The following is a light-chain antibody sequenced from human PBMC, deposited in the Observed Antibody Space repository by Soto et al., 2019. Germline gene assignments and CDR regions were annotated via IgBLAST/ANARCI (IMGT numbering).Light chain of an antibody. CDR3: SSYAGTKTLI. V-gene: IGLV2-8*01. CDR2: EVS. Sequence: QSVLTQPPSASGSPGQSVTISCTGTITDIGTYYYVFWYQQHPGKAPKLIIYEVSERPSGVPDRFSGSKSGNTASLTVSGLQAGDEADYYCSSYAGTKTLIFGGGTKLTVL. J-gene: IGLJ2*01. CDR1: ITDIGTYYY.